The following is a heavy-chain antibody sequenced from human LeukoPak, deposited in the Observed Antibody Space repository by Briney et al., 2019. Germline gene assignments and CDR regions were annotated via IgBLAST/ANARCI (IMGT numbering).Heavy chain of an antibody. D-gene: IGHD6-6*01. Sequence: SVKVSCKASGYTFTSYYMHWLQQAPAQGLDWMEIINPSGCSTSYAQKFQGRVTMTRDTSTSTVYMELSSLRSEDTAVYYCAKDPLVAARQSPFYGMDVWGQGTTVTVSS. CDR2: INPSGCST. CDR1: GYTFTSYY. V-gene: IGHV1-46*01. J-gene: IGHJ6*02. CDR3: AKDPLVAARQSPFYGMDV.